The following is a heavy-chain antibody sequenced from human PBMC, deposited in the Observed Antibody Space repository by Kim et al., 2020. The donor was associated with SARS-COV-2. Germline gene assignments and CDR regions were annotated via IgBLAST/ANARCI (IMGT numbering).Heavy chain of an antibody. CDR1: GYTFTSYA. J-gene: IGHJ4*02. CDR2: INTNTGNP. V-gene: IGHV7-4-1*02. CDR3: ARYYYGSGSYYRDPFDY. D-gene: IGHD3-10*01. Sequence: ASVKVSCKASGYTFTSYAMNWVRQAPGQGLEWMGWINTNTGNPTYAQGFTGRFVFSLDTSVSTAYLQISSLKAEDTAVYYCARYYYGSGSYYRDPFDYWAREPWSPSPQ.